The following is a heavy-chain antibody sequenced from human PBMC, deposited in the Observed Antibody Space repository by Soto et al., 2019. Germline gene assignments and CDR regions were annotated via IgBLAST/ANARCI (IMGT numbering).Heavy chain of an antibody. Sequence: SGPTLVNPTQTLTLTCTFSGFSLSTSGMCVSWIRQPPGKALGWLALIDWDDDKYYSTSLKTRLTISKDTSKNQVVLTMTNMDPVDTATYYCARASYYYDSSGYFDYWGQGTLVTVSS. J-gene: IGHJ4*02. V-gene: IGHV2-70*01. CDR3: ARASYYYDSSGYFDY. CDR1: GFSLSTSGMC. CDR2: IDWDDDK. D-gene: IGHD3-22*01.